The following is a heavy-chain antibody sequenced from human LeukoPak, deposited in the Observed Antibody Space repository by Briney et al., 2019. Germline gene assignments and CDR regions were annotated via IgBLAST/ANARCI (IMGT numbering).Heavy chain of an antibody. Sequence: QPGGSLRLSCAASGFTVSSNYMSWVRPAPGKGLEWVSVIYSGGSTYYADSVKGRFTIPRDNSKSTLYIQMNSLRAEDTAVYYCARDGLQGSSWQDAFDIWGQGTMVTVSS. CDR3: ARDGLQGSSWQDAFDI. J-gene: IGHJ3*02. D-gene: IGHD6-13*01. CDR1: GFTVSSNY. CDR2: IYSGGST. V-gene: IGHV3-53*01.